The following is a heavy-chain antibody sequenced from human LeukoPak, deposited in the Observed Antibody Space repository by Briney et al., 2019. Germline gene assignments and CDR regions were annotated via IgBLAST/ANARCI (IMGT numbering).Heavy chain of an antibody. CDR3: AREWAVPAASGLDV. J-gene: IGHJ6*04. V-gene: IGHV3-7*01. Sequence: AGGSLRLSCAASGFTFSSYWMSWVRQAPGKGLEWVANIKQDGSEKYYVDSVKGRFTISRDNAKSSLYLQMNSLRAEDTAVYYCAREWAVPAASGLDVWGKGTTVTVSS. CDR2: IKQDGSEK. CDR1: GFTFSSYW. D-gene: IGHD2-2*01.